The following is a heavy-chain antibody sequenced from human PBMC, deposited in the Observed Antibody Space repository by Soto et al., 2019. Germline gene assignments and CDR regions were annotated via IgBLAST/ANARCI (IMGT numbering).Heavy chain of an antibody. Sequence: EVQLVESGGGLIQPGGSLRLSCAVSGFTVSNNYMSWVRQAPGKGLEGVSVIYSGGYTAYGDSVKGRFTISRDNSKNTLFQKKKSGGADHPAVIYGANPAGGGGYWGQGTLVTVSS. J-gene: IGHJ4*02. CDR1: GFTVSNNY. V-gene: IGHV3-53*01. CDR3: ANPAGGGGY. D-gene: IGHD3-10*01. CDR2: IYSGGYT.